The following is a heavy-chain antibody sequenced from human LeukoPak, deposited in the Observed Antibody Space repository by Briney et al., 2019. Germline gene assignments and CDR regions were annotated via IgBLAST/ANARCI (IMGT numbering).Heavy chain of an antibody. CDR2: IYYTGST. V-gene: IGHV4-59*01. CDR1: TVSIKNYY. D-gene: IGHD6-13*01. J-gene: IGHJ4*02. CDR3: ASSRGPSSSWSFDS. Sequence: SETLSLTCSFSTVSIKNYYWNWIRQSPGKGLQWIGYIYYTGSTDYNFSLKSRVTISLDTSENQFSLRLNSVTAADSAVYFCASSRGPSSSWSFDSWGQGILVTVSS.